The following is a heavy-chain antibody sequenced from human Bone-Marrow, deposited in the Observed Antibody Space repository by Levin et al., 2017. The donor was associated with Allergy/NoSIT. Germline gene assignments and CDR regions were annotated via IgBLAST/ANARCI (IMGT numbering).Heavy chain of an antibody. CDR2: ISGSGGST. CDR3: AKERDSSFLDWLDP. Sequence: SCVASGFTFSSFAMSWVRQAPGKGLEWVSSISGSGGSTYHADSVQGRFTISRDNSENTMYLIINSLRAEDTALYYCAKERDSSFLDWLDPWGQGTLVTVSS. D-gene: IGHD6-6*01. V-gene: IGHV3-23*01. CDR1: GFTFSSFA. J-gene: IGHJ5*02.